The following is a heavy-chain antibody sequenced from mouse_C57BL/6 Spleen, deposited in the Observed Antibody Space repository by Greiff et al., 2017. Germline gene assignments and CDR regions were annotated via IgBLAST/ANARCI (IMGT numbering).Heavy chain of an antibody. Sequence: VQLQQSGAELVRPGASVTLSCKASGYTFTDYEMHWVKQTPVHGLEWIGAIDPETGGTAYNQKFKGKAILTADKSSSTAYMELRSLTSEDSAVYYCTRSLLGDYWGQGTSVTVSS. J-gene: IGHJ4*01. D-gene: IGHD2-10*01. V-gene: IGHV1-15*01. CDR2: IDPETGGT. CDR1: GYTFTDYE. CDR3: TRSLLGDY.